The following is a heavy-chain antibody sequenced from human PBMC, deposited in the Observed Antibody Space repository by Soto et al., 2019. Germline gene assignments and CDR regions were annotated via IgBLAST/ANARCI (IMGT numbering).Heavy chain of an antibody. Sequence: VQLVESGGGLIQPGGSLRLSCAASGFTFSSYSMNWVRQAPGKGLEWLSYISSSSSTIYYADSVKGRFTISRDNAKNSLYLQMNRLRDEDTAVYYCARGGQAGGGYGDYWGQGTLVTVSS. CDR2: ISSSSSTI. D-gene: IGHD5-12*01. CDR3: ARGGQAGGGYGDY. V-gene: IGHV3-48*02. CDR1: GFTFSSYS. J-gene: IGHJ4*02.